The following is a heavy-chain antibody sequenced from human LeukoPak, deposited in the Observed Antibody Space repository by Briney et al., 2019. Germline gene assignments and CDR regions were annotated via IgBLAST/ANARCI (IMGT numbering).Heavy chain of an antibody. V-gene: IGHV3-21*01. CDR1: GFTFSSYS. CDR2: ISSSSSYI. Sequence: GGSLRLSCAASGFTFSSYSMNWVRQAPGKGLEWVSSISSSSSYIYYADSVKGRFTISRDNAKNSLYLQMNSLRAEDTAVYYCATEALIIIAAATDWGQGTLVTVSS. CDR3: ATEALIIIAAATD. J-gene: IGHJ4*02. D-gene: IGHD6-13*01.